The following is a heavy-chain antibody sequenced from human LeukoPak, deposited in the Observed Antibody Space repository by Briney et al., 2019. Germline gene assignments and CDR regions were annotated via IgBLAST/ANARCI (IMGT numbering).Heavy chain of an antibody. D-gene: IGHD3-22*01. V-gene: IGHV1-2*02. Sequence: ASVKVSCKASGYTFTGYYMHWVRQAPGQGLQWMGWINPNSGGTNYAQKFQGRVTMTRDTSISTAHMELSRLRSDDTAVYYCARCIGGYYDSSGYSMGYWGQGTLVTVSS. J-gene: IGHJ4*02. CDR1: GYTFTGYY. CDR2: INPNSGGT. CDR3: ARCIGGYYDSSGYSMGY.